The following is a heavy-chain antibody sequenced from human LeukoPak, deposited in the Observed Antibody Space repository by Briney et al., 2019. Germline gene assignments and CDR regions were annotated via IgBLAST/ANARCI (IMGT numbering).Heavy chain of an antibody. CDR2: ITSSSSII. Sequence: QAGGSLRLSCAASGFTFSSYAMNWVRQAPGKGLEWVSYITSSSSIIYYADSVKGRFTISRDNAKNSMYLQMNSLRAEDTAVYYCARDKRLSPYYYMDVWGKGTTVTVSS. V-gene: IGHV3-48*01. CDR1: GFTFSSYA. J-gene: IGHJ6*03. CDR3: ARDKRLSPYYYMDV. D-gene: IGHD3-16*02.